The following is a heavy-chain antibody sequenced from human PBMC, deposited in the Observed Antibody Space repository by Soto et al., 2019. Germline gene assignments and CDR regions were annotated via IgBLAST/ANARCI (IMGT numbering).Heavy chain of an antibody. D-gene: IGHD3-3*01. Sequence: SETLSHTCAVEGGSFVDYGWSWIRKPTGKGLECIGSIYYSGSTYYTPSLKSRVTISVDTSKNQFSLKLSSVTAADTAVYYCASLTLLAFGVVTNKYNWFDPWGQGTLVTVSS. CDR2: IYYSGST. J-gene: IGHJ5*02. V-gene: IGHV4-59*04. CDR1: GGSFVDYG. CDR3: ASLTLLAFGVVTNKYNWFDP.